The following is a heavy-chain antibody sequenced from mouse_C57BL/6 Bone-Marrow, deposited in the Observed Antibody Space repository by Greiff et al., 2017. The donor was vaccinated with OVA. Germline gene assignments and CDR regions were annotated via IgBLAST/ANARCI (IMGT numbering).Heavy chain of an antibody. CDR2: IHPNSGST. CDR3: ARPIPGYYYGSSSYAMDY. J-gene: IGHJ4*01. Sequence: QVQLQQPGAELVKPGASVKLSCKASGYTFTSYWMHWVKQRPGQGLEWIGMIHPNSGSTNYNEKFKSKATLTVDKSSSTAYMQLSSLTSEDSAVYYCARPIPGYYYGSSSYAMDYWGQGTSVTVSS. D-gene: IGHD1-1*01. CDR1: GYTFTSYW. V-gene: IGHV1-64*01.